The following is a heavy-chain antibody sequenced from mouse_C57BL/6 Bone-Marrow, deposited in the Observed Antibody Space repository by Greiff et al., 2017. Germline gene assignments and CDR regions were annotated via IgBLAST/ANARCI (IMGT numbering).Heavy chain of an antibody. Sequence: EVNLVESGEGLVKPGGSLKLSCAASGFTFSSYAMSWVRQTPEKRLEWVAYISSGGDYIYYADNVKGRFTISRDNARNTLYLQMSSLKSEDTAMYYCTGLYYGSSYYFDYWGQGTTLTVSS. CDR2: ISSGGDYI. V-gene: IGHV5-9-1*02. CDR3: TGLYYGSSYYFDY. D-gene: IGHD1-1*01. J-gene: IGHJ2*01. CDR1: GFTFSSYA.